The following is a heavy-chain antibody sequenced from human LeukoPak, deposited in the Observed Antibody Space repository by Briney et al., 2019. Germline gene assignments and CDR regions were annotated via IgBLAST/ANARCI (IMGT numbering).Heavy chain of an antibody. CDR1: GFTYRGYY. D-gene: IGHD4-23*01. Sequence: PGGSLRLSCAASGFTYRGYYMSWIRQAPGKGLEWVAYISDSGSYTNYADSVRGRFTISRDNAKKSLFLQMNVLRPEDAAVYYCARTVGRGPGGHFDYWGEGALVTVSS. J-gene: IGHJ4*02. V-gene: IGHV3-11*03. CDR2: ISDSGSYT. CDR3: ARTVGRGPGGHFDY.